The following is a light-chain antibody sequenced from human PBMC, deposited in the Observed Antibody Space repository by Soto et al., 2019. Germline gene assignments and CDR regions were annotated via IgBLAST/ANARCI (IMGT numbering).Light chain of an antibody. V-gene: IGKV1-5*01. CDR3: QQYNSYWT. Sequence: DIQMTQSPSTLSASVGDIVTITCRASQGISSWLAWYQQKPGTAPKLLIYDASSLESGVPSRFSGSGSGTEFTLTISSLQPDDFATYYCQQYNSYWTFGQGTKVDIK. J-gene: IGKJ1*01. CDR2: DAS. CDR1: QGISSW.